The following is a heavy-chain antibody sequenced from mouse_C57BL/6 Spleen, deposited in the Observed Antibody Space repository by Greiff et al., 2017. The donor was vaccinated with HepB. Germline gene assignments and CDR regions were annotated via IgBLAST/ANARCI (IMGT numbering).Heavy chain of an antibody. Sequence: DVMLVESGGGLVKPGGSLKLSCAASGFTFSSYAMSWVRQTPEKRLEWVATISDGGSYTYYPDNVKGRFTISRDNAKNNLYLQMSHLKSEDTAMYYCARGGAAYWGQGTLVTVSA. CDR3: ARGGAAY. CDR1: GFTFSSYA. CDR2: ISDGGSYT. V-gene: IGHV5-4*03. J-gene: IGHJ3*01.